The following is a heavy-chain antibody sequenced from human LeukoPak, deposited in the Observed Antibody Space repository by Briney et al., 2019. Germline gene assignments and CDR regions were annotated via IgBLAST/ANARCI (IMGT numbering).Heavy chain of an antibody. Sequence: ASVKVPCKASGYTFTSYAMHWVRQAPGQRLEWMGWINAGNGNTKYSQKFQGRVTITRDTSASTAYMELSSLRSEDTAVYYCARGAYGDYGIDYWGQGTLVTVSS. CDR2: INAGNGNT. CDR1: GYTFTSYA. CDR3: ARGAYGDYGIDY. D-gene: IGHD4-17*01. J-gene: IGHJ4*02. V-gene: IGHV1-3*01.